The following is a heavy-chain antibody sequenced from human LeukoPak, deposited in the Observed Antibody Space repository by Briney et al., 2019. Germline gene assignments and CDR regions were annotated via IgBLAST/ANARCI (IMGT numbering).Heavy chain of an antibody. CDR1: GGSISSYY. CDR2: IYYSGST. Sequence: SETLSLTCTVSGGSISSYYWSWIRQPPGKGLEWIGYIYYSGSTNYNPSLKSRVTISVDTSKNQFSLKLSSVTAADTAVYYCASRSYSGYDSFDYWGQGTLVTVSS. CDR3: ASRSYSGYDSFDY. V-gene: IGHV4-59*08. D-gene: IGHD5-12*01. J-gene: IGHJ4*02.